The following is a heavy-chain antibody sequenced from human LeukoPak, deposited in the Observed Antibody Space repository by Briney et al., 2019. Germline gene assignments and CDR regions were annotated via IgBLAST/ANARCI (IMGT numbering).Heavy chain of an antibody. CDR1: GDSVSSNSAA. V-gene: IGHV6-1*01. Sequence: SPTLSLTCAISGDSVSSNSAAWNWIRQSPSRGLEWLGRTYYRSKWYNDYAVSVKSRITINPDTSKNQFSLQLNSVTPEDTAVYYCARGSRVEMATIFAPFDYWGQGTLVTVSS. CDR2: TYYRSKWYN. J-gene: IGHJ4*02. CDR3: ARGSRVEMATIFAPFDY. D-gene: IGHD5-24*01.